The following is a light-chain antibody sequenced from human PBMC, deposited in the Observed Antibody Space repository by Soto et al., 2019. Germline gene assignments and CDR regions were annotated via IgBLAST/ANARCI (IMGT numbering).Light chain of an antibody. CDR2: EVS. Sequence: QSVLTQPPSASGSPGQSVTISCTGTSSDVGGYNYVSWYQQHQGKAPSLTIYEVSKRPSGVPDRFSGSKSGNTASLTVSGLQAEVEAASYCSLFAGTIYVFGTGNKVPVL. CDR1: SSDVGGYNY. J-gene: IGLJ1*01. CDR3: SLFAGTIYV. V-gene: IGLV2-8*01.